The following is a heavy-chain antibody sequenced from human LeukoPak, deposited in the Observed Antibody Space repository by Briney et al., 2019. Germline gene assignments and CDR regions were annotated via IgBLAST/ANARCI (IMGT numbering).Heavy chain of an antibody. CDR2: IYYSGST. V-gene: IGHV4-31*03. J-gene: IGHJ4*02. Sequence: PSEILSLTCTVSGGSISSGGYYWSWIRQHPGKGLEWIGYIYYSGSTYYNPSLKSRVTISVDTSKNQFSLKLSSVTAADTAVYYCARSRGYGGNPDFDYWGQGTLVTVSS. CDR1: GGSISSGGYY. D-gene: IGHD4-23*01. CDR3: ARSRGYGGNPDFDY.